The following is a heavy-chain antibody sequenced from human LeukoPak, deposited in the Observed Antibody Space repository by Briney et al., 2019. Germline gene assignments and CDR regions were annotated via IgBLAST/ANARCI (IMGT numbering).Heavy chain of an antibody. Sequence: PGGSLRLSCAASGFTFSSYWMSWVRQAPGKGLEWVANIKQDGSEKYYVDSVKGRFTISRDNAKNSLYLQMNSLRAEDTAVYYCAILASRGRDYYYYYGMDVWGQGTTVTVSS. D-gene: IGHD2/OR15-2a*01. J-gene: IGHJ6*02. CDR2: IKQDGSEK. V-gene: IGHV3-7*01. CDR1: GFTFSSYW. CDR3: AILASRGRDYYYYYGMDV.